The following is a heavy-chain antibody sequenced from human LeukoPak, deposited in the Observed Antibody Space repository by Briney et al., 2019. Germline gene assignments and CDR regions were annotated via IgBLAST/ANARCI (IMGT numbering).Heavy chain of an antibody. CDR1: GYTFTGYY. J-gene: IGHJ6*02. D-gene: IGHD5-12*01. Sequence: ASVKVSCKASGYTFTGYYMHWVRQAPGQGLEWMGWINPNSGGTNYAQKFQGWVTMTRGTSISTAYMELSRLRSDDTAVYYCARDRSLVATTELRYYYYGMDVWGQGTTVTVSS. CDR2: INPNSGGT. V-gene: IGHV1-2*04. CDR3: ARDRSLVATTELRYYYYGMDV.